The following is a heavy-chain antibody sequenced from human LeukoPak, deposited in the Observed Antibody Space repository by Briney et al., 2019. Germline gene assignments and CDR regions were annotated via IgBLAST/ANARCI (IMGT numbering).Heavy chain of an antibody. Sequence: EGSLRLSCAASGFTFSRYAMHWVRQVPGKGLEWVACISFDGSNKYYAESVKGRLTISRDSSKDTLYLEMNSLRADDTAVYYCVRDGVATHYYHGMDVWGQGTTVTVSS. J-gene: IGHJ6*02. D-gene: IGHD5-12*01. V-gene: IGHV3-30-3*01. CDR3: VRDGVATHYYHGMDV. CDR2: ISFDGSNK. CDR1: GFTFSRYA.